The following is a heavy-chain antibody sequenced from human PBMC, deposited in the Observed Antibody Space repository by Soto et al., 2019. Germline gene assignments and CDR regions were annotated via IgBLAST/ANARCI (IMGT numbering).Heavy chain of an antibody. J-gene: IGHJ4*02. CDR2: ISGSGGAT. V-gene: IGHV3-23*01. CDR1: GFTFINFA. CDR3: AKAFGDVLYVFDS. D-gene: IGHD2-8*02. Sequence: GGSLRLSCAASGFTFINFAMTWVRQAPGKGLEWLSEISGSGGATYYADSVQGRFIISRDNSKNTLFLQLSSLRAEDTAVYYCAKAFGDVLYVFDSWGQGSLVTVSS.